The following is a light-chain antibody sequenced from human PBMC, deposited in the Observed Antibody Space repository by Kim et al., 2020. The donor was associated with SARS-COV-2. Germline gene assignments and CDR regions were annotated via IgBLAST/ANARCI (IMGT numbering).Light chain of an antibody. CDR1: SLRSYY. CDR3: NSRDSSGNHWV. V-gene: IGLV3-19*01. J-gene: IGLJ3*02. CDR2: GRN. Sequence: ALGQTVRITCQGDSLRSYYANRYQQKPGQAPVLVIFGRNNRPSGIPDRFSGSSSGNTGSLTITGAQAEDEADYYCNSRDSSGNHWVFGGGTKLTVL.